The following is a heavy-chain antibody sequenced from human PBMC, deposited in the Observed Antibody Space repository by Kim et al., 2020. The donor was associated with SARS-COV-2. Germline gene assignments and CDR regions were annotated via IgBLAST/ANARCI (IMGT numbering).Heavy chain of an antibody. Sequence: SETLSLTCNVSGDSIRSSTYWWGWIRQPPGKGLEWIATIHSTGATYYSPSLKSRITASVDTSENQFSLKLTSMTAADTAVYYCARHDYTGYYWYNWGQGTLVTVSS. J-gene: IGHJ4*02. CDR3: ARHDYTGYYWYN. V-gene: IGHV4-39*01. D-gene: IGHD3-22*01. CDR2: IHSTGAT. CDR1: GDSIRSSTYW.